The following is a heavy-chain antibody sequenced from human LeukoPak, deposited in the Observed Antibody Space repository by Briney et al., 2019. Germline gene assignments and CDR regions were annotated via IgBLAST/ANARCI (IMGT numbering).Heavy chain of an antibody. CDR3: ARDGFYGDYFGIFDY. D-gene: IGHD4-17*01. J-gene: IGHJ4*02. Sequence: PSETLSLTCTVSGGSISSYYWSWIRQPAGKGLEWIGRIYISGSTNYNPSLKSRVTMSVDTSKNQFSLKLSSVTAADTAVYYCARDGFYGDYFGIFDYWGQGTLVTVSS. CDR2: IYISGST. CDR1: GGSISSYY. V-gene: IGHV4-4*07.